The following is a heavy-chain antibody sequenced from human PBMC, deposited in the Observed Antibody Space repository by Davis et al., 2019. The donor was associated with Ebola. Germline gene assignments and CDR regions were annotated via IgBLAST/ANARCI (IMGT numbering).Heavy chain of an antibody. D-gene: IGHD5-18*01. CDR1: GGSFSGYY. Sequence: GSLRLSCAVYGGSFSGYYWSWIRQPPGKGLEWIGEINHSGSTNYNPSLKSRVTISVDKSKNQFSLKLSSVTAADTAVYYCARTHTAMVTTNWFDPWGQGTLVTVSS. V-gene: IGHV4-34*01. CDR3: ARTHTAMVTTNWFDP. J-gene: IGHJ5*02. CDR2: INHSGST.